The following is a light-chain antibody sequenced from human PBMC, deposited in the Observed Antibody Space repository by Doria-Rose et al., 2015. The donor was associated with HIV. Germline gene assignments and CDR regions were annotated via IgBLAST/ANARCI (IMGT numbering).Light chain of an antibody. CDR1: QSTGSF. CDR3: QQSYSTPLT. J-gene: IGKJ4*01. CDR2: AAS. Sequence: DIQMTQSPSSLSASVGDRVTITCRASQSTGSFLNWYQQKPGKAPKLLIYAASSSQNGVPSRFSGSGSGTDFTLIISSLQPEDFATYFCQQSYSTPLTFGGGTKVEIK. V-gene: IGKV1-39*01.